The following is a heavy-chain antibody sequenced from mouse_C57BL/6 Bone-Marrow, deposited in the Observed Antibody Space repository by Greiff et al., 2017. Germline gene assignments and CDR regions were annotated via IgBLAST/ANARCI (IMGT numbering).Heavy chain of an antibody. CDR3: APYYSKGWFAY. CDR1: GYAFSSSW. CDR2: IYPGDGDT. Sequence: VQLQQSGPELVKPGASVKISCKASGYAFSSSWMNWVKQRPGKGLEWIGRIYPGDGDTNYNGKFKGKATLTADKSSSTAYMQLSSLTSEDSAVYFCAPYYSKGWFAYWGKGTLVTVSA. J-gene: IGHJ3*01. D-gene: IGHD2-5*01. V-gene: IGHV1-82*01.